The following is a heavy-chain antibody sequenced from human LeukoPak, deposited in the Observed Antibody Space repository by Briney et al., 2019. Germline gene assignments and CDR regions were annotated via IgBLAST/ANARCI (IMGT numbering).Heavy chain of an antibody. V-gene: IGHV4-30-2*01. CDR3: ARSPPGKYSGYDLGPKSDYGDDQIFDY. D-gene: IGHD5-12*01. CDR1: GFTFSSYG. CDR2: IYHSGST. Sequence: LRLSCAASGFTFSSYGMHWIRQPPGKGLEWIGYIYHSGSTYYNPSLKSRVTISVDRSKNQFSLKLSSVTAADTAVYYCARSPPGKYSGYDLGPKSDYGDDQIFDYWGQGTLVTVSS. J-gene: IGHJ4*02.